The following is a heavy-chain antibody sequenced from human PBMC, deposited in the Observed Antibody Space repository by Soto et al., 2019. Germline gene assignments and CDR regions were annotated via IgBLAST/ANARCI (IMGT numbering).Heavy chain of an antibody. V-gene: IGHV4-30-4*01. CDR3: ARGGAAAGNWFDP. CDR2: IYYSGST. J-gene: IGHJ5*02. CDR1: GGSISSGDYY. D-gene: IGHD6-13*01. Sequence: SETLSLTCTVSGGSISSGDYYWSWIRQPPGKGLEWIGYIYYSGSTYYNPSLKSRVTISVDTSKNQFSLKLSSVTAADTAVYYCARGGAAAGNWFDPWGHGTLVTAPQ.